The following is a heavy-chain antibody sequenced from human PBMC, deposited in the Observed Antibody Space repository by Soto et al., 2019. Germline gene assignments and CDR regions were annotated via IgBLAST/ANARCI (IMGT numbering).Heavy chain of an antibody. J-gene: IGHJ4*02. CDR2: LSSDGFGA. D-gene: IGHD3-16*01. V-gene: IGHV3-74*03. Sequence: GGSLRLSXAASGFRLSPYWMHWVRQAPGRGLEWVSRLSSDGFGAAYADSVKGRFFISRDIARNTLFLQMNSLRADDTAVYYCARDLGGPDYWGRGTSVTVSS. CDR1: GFRLSPYW. CDR3: ARDLGGPDY.